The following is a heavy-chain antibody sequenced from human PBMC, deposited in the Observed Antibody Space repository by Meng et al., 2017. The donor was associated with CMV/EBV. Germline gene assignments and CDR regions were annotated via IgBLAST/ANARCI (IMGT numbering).Heavy chain of an antibody. CDR3: ARDETATQSERSAYSPDAFDI. J-gene: IGHJ3*02. CDR1: GFIFSDYY. V-gene: IGHV3-11*01. D-gene: IGHD3-22*01. Sequence: GESLKISCVGSGFIFSDYYMSWIRQAPGKGLEIVSDISSSGASIYYADSVEGRFTISRDNSRNSLYLQMNTLRAEDPAVYYCARDETATQSERSAYSPDAFDIWGQGTMVTVSS. CDR2: ISSSGASI.